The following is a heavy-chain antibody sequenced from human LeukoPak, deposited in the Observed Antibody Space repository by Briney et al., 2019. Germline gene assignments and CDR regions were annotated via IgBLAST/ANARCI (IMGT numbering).Heavy chain of an antibody. J-gene: IGHJ5*01. D-gene: IGHD6-13*01. CDR2: ISSTSRSSYI. CDR3: ARPHSISWELDS. V-gene: IGHV3-21*01. CDR1: GFSFSTYS. Sequence: GGSLRLSCAASGFSFSTYSMNWVRQAPGKGLEWVSSISSTSRSSYIFYAESVKGRFTVSRDNAKNSLYLQMNSLRAEDTAVYYCARPHSISWELDSWGQGTLVTVSS.